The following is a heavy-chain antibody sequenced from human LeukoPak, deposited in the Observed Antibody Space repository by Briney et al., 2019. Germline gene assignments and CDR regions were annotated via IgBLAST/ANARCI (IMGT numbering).Heavy chain of an antibody. Sequence: SETLSPTCTVSGGSISSYYWSWIRQPPGKGLEWIGYIYYSGSTNYNPSLKSRVTISVDTSKNQFSLKLSSVTAADTAVYYCARALDYFDYWGQGTLVTVSS. CDR2: IYYSGST. J-gene: IGHJ4*02. CDR1: GGSISSYY. CDR3: ARALDYFDY. V-gene: IGHV4-59*01.